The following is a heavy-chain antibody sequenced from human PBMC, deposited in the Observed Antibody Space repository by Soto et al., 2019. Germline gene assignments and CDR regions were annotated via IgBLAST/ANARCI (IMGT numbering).Heavy chain of an antibody. J-gene: IGHJ2*01. CDR3: AKDCSGWYRYFDL. Sequence: GGSLRLSCAASGFTFDDYAMHWVRQAPGKGLEWVSGISWNSGSIGYADSVKGRFTISRDNAKNSLYLQMNSLRAEDTALYYCAKDCSGWYRYFDLWGRGTLVTVSS. V-gene: IGHV3-9*01. CDR2: ISWNSGSI. D-gene: IGHD6-19*01. CDR1: GFTFDDYA.